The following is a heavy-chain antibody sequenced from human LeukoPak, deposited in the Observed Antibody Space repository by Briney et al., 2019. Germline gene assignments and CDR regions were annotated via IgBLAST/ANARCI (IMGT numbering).Heavy chain of an antibody. CDR3: ARLDANFADF. Sequence: SQTLSLTCAISGDSVSSNSAAWNWIRQSPSRGLEWLGRTYYRSGWYNDYAVSVKSRISISPDTSRNQFSLQLDSVTPEDTAVYYCARLDANFADFWGQGTLVTVSS. CDR2: TYYRSGWYN. V-gene: IGHV6-1*01. CDR1: GDSVSSNSAA. J-gene: IGHJ4*02. D-gene: IGHD1-7*01.